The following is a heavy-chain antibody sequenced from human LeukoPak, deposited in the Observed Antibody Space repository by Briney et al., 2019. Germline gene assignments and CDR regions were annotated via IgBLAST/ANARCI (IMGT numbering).Heavy chain of an antibody. Sequence: GGSLRLSCAASGFTFSSYSMNWVRQPPVKGLEWVSSISSSSSYIYYADSVKCRFTISRDNAKNSLYLQMNSLRAEDTAVYYCARDSVVVPADMKGRRNYFDYWGQGTLVTVSS. V-gene: IGHV3-21*01. J-gene: IGHJ4*02. D-gene: IGHD2-2*01. CDR2: ISSSSSYI. CDR1: GFTFSSYS. CDR3: ARDSVVVPADMKGRRNYFDY.